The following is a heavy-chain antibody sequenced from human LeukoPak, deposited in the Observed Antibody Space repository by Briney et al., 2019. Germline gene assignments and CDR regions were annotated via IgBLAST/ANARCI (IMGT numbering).Heavy chain of an antibody. CDR3: ARIVIVVVPAASYYYYYYMDV. Sequence: GSLRLSCAASGFTFSSYSMNWVRQAPGKGLEWVSSISSSSSYIYYADSVKGRFTISRDNAKNSLYLQMNSLRAEDTAVYYCARIVIVVVPAASYYYYYYMDVWGKGTTVTVSS. J-gene: IGHJ6*03. V-gene: IGHV3-21*04. D-gene: IGHD2-2*01. CDR2: ISSSSSYI. CDR1: GFTFSSYS.